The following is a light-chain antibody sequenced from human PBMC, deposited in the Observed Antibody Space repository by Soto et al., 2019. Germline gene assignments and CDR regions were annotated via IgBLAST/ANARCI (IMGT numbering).Light chain of an antibody. J-gene: IGKJ4*01. CDR2: GAS. CDR3: QQYNNWPRAT. Sequence: EIVMTQSPATLSVSPGETATLSCRASQSVSSNLAWYQQKPGQAPRLLIYGASTRATGFPARISGSGSGTEFNLTISSLQSEDFGVYYCQQYNNWPRATFGGGTKVDI. V-gene: IGKV3-15*01. CDR1: QSVSSN.